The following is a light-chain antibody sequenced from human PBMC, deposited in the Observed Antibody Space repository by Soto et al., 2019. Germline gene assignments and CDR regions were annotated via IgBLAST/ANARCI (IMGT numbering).Light chain of an antibody. J-gene: IGKJ2*01. CDR3: QQYCSSPPYT. CDR2: GAS. Sequence: EIVLTQSPGILSLSPGERATLSCRASQSVSSSYLAWYQQKPGQDPRLLIYGASSRATGIPDRFSGSGSGTEFTLTISRLEPEDFAVYYCQQYCSSPPYTFGQGTKLEIK. V-gene: IGKV3-20*01. CDR1: QSVSSSY.